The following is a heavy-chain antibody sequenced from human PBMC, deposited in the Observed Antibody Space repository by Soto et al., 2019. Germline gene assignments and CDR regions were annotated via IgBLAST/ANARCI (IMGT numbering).Heavy chain of an antibody. J-gene: IGHJ4*02. V-gene: IGHV4-34*01. CDR1: GGSFSGYY. CDR3: PGGGIAAAGRY. CDR2: INHSGST. Sequence: QVQLQQWGAGLLKPSETLSLTCAVYGGSFSGYYWSWIRQPPGKGLEWIGEINHSGSTNYNPSLKSRVTISVDTSKNQFSLKLSSVTAADTAVYYRPGGGIAAAGRYWGQGTLVTVSS. D-gene: IGHD6-13*01.